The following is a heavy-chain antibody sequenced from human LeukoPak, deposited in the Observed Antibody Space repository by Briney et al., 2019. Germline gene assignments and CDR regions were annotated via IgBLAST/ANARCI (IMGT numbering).Heavy chain of an antibody. Sequence: GGSLRLSCAASGFTFSSYAMHWVRQAPGKGLEWVAVISYDGSNKYYADSVKGRFTISRDNSKNTLYLQMNSLRAEDTAVYYCAIGDGLGELSSSFDYWGQGTLVTVSS. D-gene: IGHD3-16*02. CDR3: AIGDGLGELSSSFDY. CDR1: GFTFSSYA. CDR2: ISYDGSNK. V-gene: IGHV3-30*04. J-gene: IGHJ4*02.